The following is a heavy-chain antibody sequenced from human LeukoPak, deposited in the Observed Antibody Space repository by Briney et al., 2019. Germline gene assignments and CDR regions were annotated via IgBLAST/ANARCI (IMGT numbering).Heavy chain of an antibody. CDR2: IYHSGST. CDR3: ARNPRITTIFGVVIINWFDP. V-gene: IGHV4-38-2*02. J-gene: IGHJ5*02. Sequence: SETLSLTCTVSGYSISSVYYWGWIRQPPGKGLEWIGSIYHSGSTYYNPSLKSRVTISVDTSKNQFSLKLSSVTAADTAVYYCARNPRITTIFGVVIINWFDPWGQGTLVTVSS. CDR1: GYSISSVYY. D-gene: IGHD3-3*01.